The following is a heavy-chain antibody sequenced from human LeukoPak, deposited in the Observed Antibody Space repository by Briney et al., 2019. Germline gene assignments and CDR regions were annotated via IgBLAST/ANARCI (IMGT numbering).Heavy chain of an antibody. CDR2: ISGSGGST. V-gene: IGHV3-23*01. CDR3: AKDSQPVLRFLEWVWGYFQH. J-gene: IGHJ1*01. CDR1: GFTFSSYS. D-gene: IGHD3-3*01. Sequence: GGSLRLSCAASGFTFSSYSTNWVRQAPGKGLEWVPAISGSGGSTYYADSVKGRFTISRDNSKNTLYLQMNSLRAEDTAVYYCAKDSQPVLRFLEWVWGYFQHWGQGTLVTVSS.